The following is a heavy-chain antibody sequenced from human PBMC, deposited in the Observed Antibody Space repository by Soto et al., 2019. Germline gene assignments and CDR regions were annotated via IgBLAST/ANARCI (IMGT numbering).Heavy chain of an antibody. CDR2: ISSTSDII. CDR1: GFTFTRYA. V-gene: IGHV3-48*02. D-gene: IGHD4-17*01. CDR3: AREIYGDYGFDI. Sequence: GGSLILSCAASGFTFTRYAMNWVRQAPGKGLEWVSYISSTSDIIYYADSVKGRFTLSRDNAKNSLYLQMNSLRDADTAVYYCAREIYGDYGFDIWGQGTMVTVSS. J-gene: IGHJ3*02.